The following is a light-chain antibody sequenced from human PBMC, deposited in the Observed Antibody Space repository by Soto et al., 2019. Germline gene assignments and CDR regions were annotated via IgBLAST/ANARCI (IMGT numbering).Light chain of an antibody. CDR1: QSVPRH. V-gene: IGKV3-11*01. Sequence: EIVLTQSPASLSLSPGETAXVSXRASQSVPRHLAWYQQRPGLAPRLLICDSSSRATGIPDRFSGSGSGTDFTLTISSLEPEDFAVYYCQQTSNWPPEITFGQGTRLEIK. CDR2: DSS. CDR3: QQTSNWPPEIT. J-gene: IGKJ5*01.